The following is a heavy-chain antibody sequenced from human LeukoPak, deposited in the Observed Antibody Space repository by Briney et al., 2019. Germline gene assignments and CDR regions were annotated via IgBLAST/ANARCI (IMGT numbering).Heavy chain of an antibody. J-gene: IGHJ5*02. Sequence: GESLRLSCAASGFSFSRYSMKWVRQAPGKGLEWVPYISDSSAMYYADSVRGRFTISRDNSKNTLYLQMNSLRAEDTAVYYCARDLASKGNYYGSGSLQFDPWGQGTLVTVSS. CDR2: ISDSSAM. V-gene: IGHV3-48*04. CDR3: ARDLASKGNYYGSGSLQFDP. D-gene: IGHD3-10*01. CDR1: GFSFSRYS.